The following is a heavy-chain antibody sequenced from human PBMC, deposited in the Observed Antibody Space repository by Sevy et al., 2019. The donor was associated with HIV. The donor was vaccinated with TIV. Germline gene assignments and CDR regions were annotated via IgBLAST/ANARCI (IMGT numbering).Heavy chain of an antibody. CDR2: ISSSSTYI. Sequence: GGSLRLSCAASGFTFSIYTMNWVRQAPGKGLEWVSSISSSSTYIYYADSVRGRFTISRDNAKNSLYLQMHSLRAEDTAWYYCASGSLDSTGYPFDYWGQGTLVTVSS. V-gene: IGHV3-21*01. J-gene: IGHJ4*02. CDR1: GFTFSIYT. CDR3: ASGSLDSTGYPFDY. D-gene: IGHD3-22*01.